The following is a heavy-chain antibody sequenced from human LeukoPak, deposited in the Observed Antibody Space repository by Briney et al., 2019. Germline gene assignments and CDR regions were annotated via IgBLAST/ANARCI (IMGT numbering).Heavy chain of an antibody. Sequence: QPGGSLRLSCAVSGFSFRSYWMSWVRHAPGKGLEWVAYIKYDGSEKYYVDSVEGRFTISRDNAKNSLYLQMNSLRGEDTAVYYCARVGCTSSTCFGYLIFDYWGQGALVTVSS. J-gene: IGHJ4*02. CDR2: IKYDGSEK. D-gene: IGHD2-15*01. CDR1: GFSFRSYW. CDR3: ARVGCTSSTCFGYLIFDY. V-gene: IGHV3-7*01.